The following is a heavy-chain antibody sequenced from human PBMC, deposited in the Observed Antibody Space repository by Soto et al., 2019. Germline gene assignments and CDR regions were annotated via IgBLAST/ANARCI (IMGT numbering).Heavy chain of an antibody. CDR1: GGSISSYY. CDR3: ARENYQDYMDV. Sequence: QVQLQESGPGLVKPSETLSLTCTVSGGSISSYYWSWIRQPPGKGLEWVGYIYYSGSTNYNPSLKSRVTISVDTSKNQFSLKLSSVTAADTAVYYCARENYQDYMDVWGKGTTVTVSS. CDR2: IYYSGST. V-gene: IGHV4-59*01. D-gene: IGHD1-7*01. J-gene: IGHJ6*03.